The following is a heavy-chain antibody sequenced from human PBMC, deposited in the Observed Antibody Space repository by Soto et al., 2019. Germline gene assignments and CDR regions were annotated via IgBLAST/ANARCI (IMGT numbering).Heavy chain of an antibody. V-gene: IGHV3-7*05. CDR2: IRRDGGEE. CDR1: GFTFSYYW. J-gene: IGHJ3*02. D-gene: IGHD3-22*01. CDR3: ASDATYRDSSFYYDVFYI. Sequence: DVQLMESGGCLVQPGGSLRLSCAASGFTFSYYWMTWVRQAPGKGLEWVANIRRDGGEEHYVDSVKGRFSVSRDNAKESLYLHMNSLRIEDTAVYDCASDATYRDSSFYYDVFYIWGQGTMVTVSS.